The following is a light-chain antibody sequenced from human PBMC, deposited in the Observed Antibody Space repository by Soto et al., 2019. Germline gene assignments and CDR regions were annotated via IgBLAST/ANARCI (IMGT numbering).Light chain of an antibody. J-gene: IGLJ2*01. CDR2: FDD. CDR1: TSNVGNNA. CDR3: AAWDDSLEGVV. Sequence: QSVLTQPPSVSEAPRQRVTISCSGSTSNVGNNAVSWYKQLPGEAPKLLIYFDDLLPSRVSARFSASKSGTSASLVISGLQSEDEADYYCAAWDDSLEGVVFGGGTKLTVL. V-gene: IGLV1-36*01.